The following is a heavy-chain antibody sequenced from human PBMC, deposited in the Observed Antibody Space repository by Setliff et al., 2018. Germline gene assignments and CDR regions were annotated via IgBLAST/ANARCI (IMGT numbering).Heavy chain of an antibody. J-gene: IGHJ4*02. Sequence: SETLSLTCTVSGGSISSYYWSWIRQPAGKGLEWIGHTYIGGSANYNPSLKSRVTMSIGTSKNQFSLNVRSVTAADTAIYYCAKGRGEMDSWGQGILVTVSS. CDR1: GGSISSYY. CDR3: AKGRGEMDS. V-gene: IGHV4-4*07. CDR2: TYIGGSA. D-gene: IGHD3-10*01.